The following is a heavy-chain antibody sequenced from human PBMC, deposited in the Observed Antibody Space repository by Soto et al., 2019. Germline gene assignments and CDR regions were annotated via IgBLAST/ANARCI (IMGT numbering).Heavy chain of an antibody. D-gene: IGHD2-21*01. V-gene: IGHV1-24*01. CDR2: FDPEDGET. CDR1: GYTLTELS. CDR3: ATWVKGVIDILVAFDN. Sequence: ASVKVSCKVSGYTLTELSMHWVRQAPGKGLEWMGGFDPEDGETIYAQKFQGRVTMTEDTSTDTAYMELSSLRSEDTAVYYCATWVKGVIDILVAFDNWGQGTMVTVSS. J-gene: IGHJ3*02.